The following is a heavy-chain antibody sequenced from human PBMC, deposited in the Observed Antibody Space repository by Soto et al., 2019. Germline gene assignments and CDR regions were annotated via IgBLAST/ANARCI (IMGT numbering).Heavy chain of an antibody. CDR3: ASGIQLWLRRINNGYSG. V-gene: IGHV1-69*12. D-gene: IGHD5-18*01. J-gene: IGHJ4*02. Sequence: QVQLVQSGAEVKKPESSVKVSCKAPGGTFSTYAISWVRQAPGQGLEWMGGIIPMFGTANYAQRFQDRVMITAAESTNTVYMELSSLRSEDTAVYCCASGIQLWLRRINNGYSGWGQGTLVSVSS. CDR2: IIPMFGTA. CDR1: GGTFSTYA.